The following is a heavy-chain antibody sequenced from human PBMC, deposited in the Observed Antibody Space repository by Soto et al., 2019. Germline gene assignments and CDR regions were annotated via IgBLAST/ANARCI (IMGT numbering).Heavy chain of an antibody. CDR2: IYYSGST. Sequence: SETLSLTCTVSGGSISSYYWSWIRQPPGKGLEWIGYIYYSGSTNYNPSLKSRVTISVDTSKNQFSLKLSSVTAADTAVYYCGRGIAAAGTWGQGTLVTVSS. V-gene: IGHV4-59*01. D-gene: IGHD6-13*01. CDR3: GRGIAAAGT. CDR1: GGSISSYY. J-gene: IGHJ4*02.